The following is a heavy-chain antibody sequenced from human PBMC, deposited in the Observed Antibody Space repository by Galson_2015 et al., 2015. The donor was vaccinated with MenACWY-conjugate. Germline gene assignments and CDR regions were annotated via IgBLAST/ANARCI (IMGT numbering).Heavy chain of an antibody. Sequence: QSGAEVKKPGESLKISCQGSGYSFTNYWIAWVRQMPGKGLEWVGLINPVDSNIRYSPSFQGQVTISADESISTAYLQWSSLKASDTAMYYCARHPPGGRGMDVWGQGTLVTVSS. D-gene: IGHD6-13*01. J-gene: IGHJ4*02. CDR3: ARHPPGGRGMDV. CDR1: GYSFTNYW. CDR2: INPVDSNI. V-gene: IGHV5-51*01.